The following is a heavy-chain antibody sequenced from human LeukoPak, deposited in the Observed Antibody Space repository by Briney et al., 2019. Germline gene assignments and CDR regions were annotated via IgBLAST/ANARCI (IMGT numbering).Heavy chain of an antibody. D-gene: IGHD2-15*01. CDR2: IWYDGSNK. CDR3: ARDDSSGEFDY. V-gene: IGHV3-33*01. J-gene: IGHJ4*02. Sequence: GGSLRLPCVASGFSFSDYGIHWVRQAPGKGLEWVAVIWYDGSNKYNADSVKGRFTISRDNSKNTLYLQMNSLRAEDTAVYYCARDDSSGEFDYWGQGTLVTVSS. CDR1: GFSFSDYG.